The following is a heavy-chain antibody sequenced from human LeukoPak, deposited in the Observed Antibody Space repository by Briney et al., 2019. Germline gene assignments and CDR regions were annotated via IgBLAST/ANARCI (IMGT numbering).Heavy chain of an antibody. V-gene: IGHV3-23*01. Sequence: GRSLRLSCAASGFTFSSYGMHWVRQAPGKGLEWVSAISGSGGSTYYADSVKGRFTISRDNSKNTLYLQMNSLRAEDTAVYYCAKGGGYYDSSGYYQEKFYFDYWGQGTLVTVSS. CDR1: GFTFSSYG. J-gene: IGHJ4*02. CDR3: AKGGGYYDSSGYYQEKFYFDY. CDR2: ISGSGGST. D-gene: IGHD3-22*01.